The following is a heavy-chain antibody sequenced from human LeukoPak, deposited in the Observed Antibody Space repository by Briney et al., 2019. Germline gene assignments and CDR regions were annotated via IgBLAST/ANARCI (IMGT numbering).Heavy chain of an antibody. D-gene: IGHD3-3*01. V-gene: IGHV1-18*01. CDR2: ISAYNGNT. CDR1: GYTFTSYG. Sequence: ASVKVSCKASGYTFTSYGISWVRQAPGQGLEWMGWISAYNGNTNYAQKLQGSVTMTTDTSTSTAYMELRSLRSDDTAVYYCARMPYYDFWSGPEYYFDYWGQGTLVTVSS. J-gene: IGHJ4*02. CDR3: ARMPYYDFWSGPEYYFDY.